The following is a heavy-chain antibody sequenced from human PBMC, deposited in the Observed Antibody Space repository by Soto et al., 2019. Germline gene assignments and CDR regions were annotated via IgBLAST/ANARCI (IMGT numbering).Heavy chain of an antibody. CDR3: ARDTPPTDY. CDR2: ISAYNTNT. Sequence: GASVKVSCQASGYTFTSYPISWVRQAPGQGIEWMGWISAYNTNTNYAQKFQGRVTMTTDTLTSTAYMELRSLRSDDTAVYYCARDTPPTDYWGQGTLVTVSS. V-gene: IGHV1-18*01. CDR1: GYTFTSYP. J-gene: IGHJ4*02.